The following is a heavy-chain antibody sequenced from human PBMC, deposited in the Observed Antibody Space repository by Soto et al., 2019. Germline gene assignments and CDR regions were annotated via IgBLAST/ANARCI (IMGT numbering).Heavy chain of an antibody. Sequence: QVQLVQSGAEVKKPGASVKISCKASGYTFISNYVYWVRQAPGQGLEWMGIINPRGASTSYAQKFQGRVTMTSDTTTSTVYMDLSSLTSNDTAVYYSARDPEVCSSTNCHFDYWGQGALVTVSS. D-gene: IGHD2-2*01. CDR2: INPRGAST. CDR1: GYTFISNY. J-gene: IGHJ4*02. CDR3: ARDPEVCSSTNCHFDY. V-gene: IGHV1-46*01.